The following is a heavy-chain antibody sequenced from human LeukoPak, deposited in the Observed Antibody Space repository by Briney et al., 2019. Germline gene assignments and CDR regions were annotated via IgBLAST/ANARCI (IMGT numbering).Heavy chain of an antibody. D-gene: IGHD6-13*01. Sequence: SETLSLTCTVSGGSISNYYWSWIRQPAGKGLEWIGRIFTSGSTNYTPSLKSRVTMSVDTSKNQFSLKLSSVTAADTAVYYCAQSLGSSNWIGNWFDPWGQGTLVTVSS. CDR2: IFTSGST. V-gene: IGHV4-4*07. CDR1: GGSISNYY. J-gene: IGHJ5*02. CDR3: AQSLGSSNWIGNWFDP.